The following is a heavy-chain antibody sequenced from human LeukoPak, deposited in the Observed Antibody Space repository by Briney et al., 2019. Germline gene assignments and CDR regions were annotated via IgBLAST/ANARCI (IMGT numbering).Heavy chain of an antibody. D-gene: IGHD6-19*01. CDR3: ARWQQWLAMEV. Sequence: SQTLSLTCAISGDSVSSNSVTWNWIRQSPSRGLEWLGRTYYRSTWYNDYAVSVRGRITINPDTSKNQFSLQLNSVTPEDTAVYYCARWQQWLAMEVWGQGTLVTVSS. CDR2: TYYRSTWYN. J-gene: IGHJ4*02. CDR1: GDSVSSNSVT. V-gene: IGHV6-1*01.